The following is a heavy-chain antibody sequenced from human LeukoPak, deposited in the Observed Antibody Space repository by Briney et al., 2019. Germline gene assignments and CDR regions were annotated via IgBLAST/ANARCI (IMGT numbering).Heavy chain of an antibody. J-gene: IGHJ4*02. CDR1: GISFSSHG. D-gene: IGHD6-19*01. CDR3: ARDGNIAVAGRPPANYFDY. Sequence: GGSLRLSCAASGISFSSHGMHWVRQAPGKGLEWVAVIWYDGNNKYYVDSVKGRFTISRDNSKNTLCLQMNSLRAEDTAVYFCARDGNIAVAGRPPANYFDYWGQGTLVTVSS. CDR2: IWYDGNNK. V-gene: IGHV3-33*01.